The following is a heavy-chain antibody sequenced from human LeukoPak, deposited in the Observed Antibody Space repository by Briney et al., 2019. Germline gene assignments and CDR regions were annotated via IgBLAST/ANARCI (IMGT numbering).Heavy chain of an antibody. Sequence: MTSQTLSLTCTVSGVSISSGDYYWSWIRQPPGKGLEWIGYIYYSGSTYYNPSLKSRVTISVDTSKNQFSLKLSSVTAADTAVYYCARDLLNEGNHLDYWGQGTLVTVSS. CDR2: IYYSGST. V-gene: IGHV4-30-4*01. D-gene: IGHD4-23*01. CDR3: ARDLLNEGNHLDY. CDR1: GVSISSGDYY. J-gene: IGHJ4*02.